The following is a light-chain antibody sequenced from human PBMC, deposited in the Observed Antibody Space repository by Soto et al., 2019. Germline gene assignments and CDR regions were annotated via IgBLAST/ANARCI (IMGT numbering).Light chain of an antibody. V-gene: IGKV2-28*01. Sequence: DIVMTQSPLSLPVTPGEPASISCRSSQSLLHSNGYNYLDWYLQKPGQSPQLLIYLGSNRASGVPVRFSGSGSGTDFTMKISRVEAEDVGVYYCMQALQTPPEWTFGQGTKVEIK. CDR3: MQALQTPPEWT. J-gene: IGKJ1*01. CDR1: QSLLHSNGYNY. CDR2: LGS.